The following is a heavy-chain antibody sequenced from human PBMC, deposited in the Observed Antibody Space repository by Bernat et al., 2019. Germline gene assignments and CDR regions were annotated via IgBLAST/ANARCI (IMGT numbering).Heavy chain of an antibody. CDR3: GRDPRGYDFEDY. D-gene: IGHD5-12*01. J-gene: IGHJ4*02. Sequence: EVQLVESGGGLVQPGGSLRLSCAASGFTFSNFWMTWGRQAPGKGLEWLAHINQDETEKFYVDSVRGRFAISRDNSKNSLYLQINSLRAEDTAVYYCGRDPRGYDFEDYWGQGTQVTVSS. CDR1: GFTFSNFW. V-gene: IGHV3-7*03. CDR2: INQDETEK.